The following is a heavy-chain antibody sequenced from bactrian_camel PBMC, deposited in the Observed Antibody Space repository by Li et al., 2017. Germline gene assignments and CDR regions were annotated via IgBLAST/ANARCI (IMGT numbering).Heavy chain of an antibody. CDR1: GHTDDCHYD. CDR2: IDRDGTT. Sequence: HVQLVESGGGSVQAGGSLRLSCAVSGHTDDCHYDMAWYREAPGKKREFVSGIDRDGTTTYGDSVKGRFTISKDNAKNTLFLQMLNLRPEDTAIYYCAADAGKYYAAAKVPDMDYRGRGTQVTVS. V-gene: IGHV3S53*01. J-gene: IGHJ7*01. D-gene: IGHD2*01.